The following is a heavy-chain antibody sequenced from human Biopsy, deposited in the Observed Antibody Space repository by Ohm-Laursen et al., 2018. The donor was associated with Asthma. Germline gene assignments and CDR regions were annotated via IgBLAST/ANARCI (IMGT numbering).Heavy chain of an antibody. J-gene: IGHJ4*02. D-gene: IGHD1-26*01. CDR1: GGSMSSSSYH. Sequence: SETLSLTCAVSGGSMSSSSYHWGWIRQPPGKGLEWMGSISYTGSAYHNPSLKSRVTISVDTSKNHFSLKLSSVTAADTAVYYCARHRYSQSPWELQGSFESWGQGILVTVSS. CDR2: ISYTGSA. V-gene: IGHV4-39*01. CDR3: ARHRYSQSPWELQGSFES.